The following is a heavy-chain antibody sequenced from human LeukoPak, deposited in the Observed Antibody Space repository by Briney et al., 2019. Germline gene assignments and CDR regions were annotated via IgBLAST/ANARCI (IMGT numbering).Heavy chain of an antibody. CDR2: IWYDGSNK. CDR3: ARGPSAYPKCFDY. J-gene: IGHJ4*02. CDR1: GFNFSSFV. D-gene: IGHD5-12*01. V-gene: IGHV3-33*01. Sequence: GGSLRLSCAASGFNFSSFVMHWVRQAPGKGLEWVAVIWYDGSNKYYADSVKGRFTISRDNSKNTLYLQMNSLGAEDTAVYYCARGPSAYPKCFDYWGQATLVTVSS.